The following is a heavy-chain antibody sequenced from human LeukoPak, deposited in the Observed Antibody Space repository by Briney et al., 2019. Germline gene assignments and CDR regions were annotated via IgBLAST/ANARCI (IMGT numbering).Heavy chain of an antibody. Sequence: PGRSLRLSCAASGFTFSSYGMHWVRQAPGKGLEWVAVIWYDGSNKYYADSVKGRFTISRDNSKNTLYLQMNSLRAEDTAVYYCARCRYSYGHGYYYYMDVWGKGTTVTVSS. CDR1: GFTFSSYG. J-gene: IGHJ6*03. V-gene: IGHV3-33*01. CDR3: ARCRYSYGHGYYYYMDV. D-gene: IGHD5-18*01. CDR2: IWYDGSNK.